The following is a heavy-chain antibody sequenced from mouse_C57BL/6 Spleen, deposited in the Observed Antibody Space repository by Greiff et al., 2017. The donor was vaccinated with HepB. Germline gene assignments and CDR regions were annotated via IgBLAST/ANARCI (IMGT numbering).Heavy chain of an antibody. J-gene: IGHJ3*01. D-gene: IGHD2-3*01. Sequence: DVMLVESGGGLVKPGGSLKLSCAASGFTFSSYTMSWVRQTPEKRLEWVATISGGGGNTYYPDSVKGRFTISRDNAKNALYLQMSSLRSEDTALYYWARHRSGVYDGYYSFAYWGQGTLVTVSA. V-gene: IGHV5-9*01. CDR2: ISGGGGNT. CDR1: GFTFSSYT. CDR3: ARHRSGVYDGYYSFAY.